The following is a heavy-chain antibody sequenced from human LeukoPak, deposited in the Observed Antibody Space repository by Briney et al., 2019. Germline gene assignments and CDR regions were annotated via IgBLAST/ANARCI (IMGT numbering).Heavy chain of an antibody. CDR3: ARDQGPYRTNGVCSQRARGSWFDP. CDR2: IIPIIGIA. CDR1: GCTFTSYA. D-gene: IGHD2-8*01. V-gene: IGHV1-69*10. Sequence: SVTVSCKASGCTFTSYAISWVRPAPGQGLEWMGGIIPIIGIANYAQKFQGRVTITPDTSTTTAYTEMSSLRSENTAVYYCARDQGPYRTNGVCSQRARGSWFDPWGQGTLVTVSS. J-gene: IGHJ5*02.